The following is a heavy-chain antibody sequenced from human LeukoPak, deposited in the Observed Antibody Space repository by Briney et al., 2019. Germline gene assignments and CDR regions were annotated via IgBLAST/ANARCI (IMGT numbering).Heavy chain of an antibody. CDR1: GLTFSDYA. D-gene: IGHD3-22*01. CDR2: ISGAIGST. J-gene: IGHJ4*02. V-gene: IGHV3-23*01. Sequence: PGGSLILSCAASGLTFSDYAMGWVRQAPRKGLEWVSLISGAIGSTYYADSVEGRFIISRDNSKNTVDLQMNSVRAEDTAVYYCGKDGSSGLWPYFDYWGQGTLVTVSS. CDR3: GKDGSSGLWPYFDY.